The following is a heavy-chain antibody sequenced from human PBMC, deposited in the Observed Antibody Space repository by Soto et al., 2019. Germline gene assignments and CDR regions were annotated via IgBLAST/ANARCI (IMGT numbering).Heavy chain of an antibody. V-gene: IGHV1-2*06. J-gene: IGHJ5*02. CDR2: INPRSGDT. Sequence: QVQLVQSGAEVKKPWASVNVSCNASGYTFIGYYIHWLRQDPGQGLEWMGRINPRSGDTTYAQKFQGRLTMTRDTSISTAYMELSSLRSDDTAVYYCGRDGVGATPLGWFDPWGQGSLVTVSS. CDR3: GRDGVGATPLGWFDP. D-gene: IGHD1-26*01. CDR1: GYTFIGYY.